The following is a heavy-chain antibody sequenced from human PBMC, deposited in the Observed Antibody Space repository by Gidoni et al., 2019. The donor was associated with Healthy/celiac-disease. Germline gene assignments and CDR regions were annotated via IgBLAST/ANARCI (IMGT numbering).Heavy chain of an antibody. D-gene: IGHD3-22*01. CDR1: GFTFDDYA. CDR2: ISWNSGSI. V-gene: IGHV3-9*01. CDR3: AKDSEYYYDSSGYLSG. J-gene: IGHJ4*02. Sequence: EVQLVESGGGLVQPGRSLRLSCAASGFTFDDYAMHWVRQAPGKGLEWVSGISWNSGSIGYADSVKGRFTISRDNAKNSLYLQMNSLRAEDTALYYCAKDSEYYYDSSGYLSGWGQGTLVTVSS.